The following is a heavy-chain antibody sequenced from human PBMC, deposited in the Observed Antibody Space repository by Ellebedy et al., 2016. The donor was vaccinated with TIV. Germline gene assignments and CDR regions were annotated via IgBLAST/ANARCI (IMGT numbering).Heavy chain of an antibody. Sequence: ASVKVSCKASGYTFTGYYMHWVRQAPGQGLEWMGWINPNSGGTNYAQKFQGWVTMTRDTSISTAYMELSRLRSDDTAVYYCAAEQIVGATHNYYYGMDVWGQGTTVTVSS. V-gene: IGHV1-2*04. CDR1: GYTFTGYY. D-gene: IGHD1-26*01. CDR3: AAEQIVGATHNYYYGMDV. CDR2: INPNSGGT. J-gene: IGHJ6*02.